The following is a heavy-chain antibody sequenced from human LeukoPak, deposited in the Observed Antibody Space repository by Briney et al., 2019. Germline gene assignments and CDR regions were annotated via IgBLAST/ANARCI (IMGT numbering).Heavy chain of an antibody. J-gene: IGHJ6*03. CDR2: IYYSGST. CDR1: GGSISSYY. D-gene: IGHD6-19*01. CDR3: ARLRGVAVAGTPYYYYYYMDV. V-gene: IGHV4-59*01. Sequence: SETLSLTCTVSGGSISSYYWSWIRQPPGKGLEWIGYIYYSGSTNYNPSLKSRVTISVDTSKNQFSLKLSSVTAADTAVYYCARLRGVAVAGTPYYYYYYMDVWGKGTTVTVPS.